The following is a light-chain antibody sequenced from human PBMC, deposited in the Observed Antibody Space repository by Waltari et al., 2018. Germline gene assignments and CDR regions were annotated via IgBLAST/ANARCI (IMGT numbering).Light chain of an antibody. CDR2: GAS. CDR1: QSVSSTY. J-gene: IGKJ1*01. V-gene: IGKV3-20*01. CDR3: QLFGSSPTWT. Sequence: ETVLTQSPGTLSLSPGERATLSCRASQSVSSTYLAWYLQKPGQAPRLLIYGASTRATGIPDRFTGSGSGTEYTLTISRLEPEDFAVYYCQLFGSSPTWTFGQGTKVEIK.